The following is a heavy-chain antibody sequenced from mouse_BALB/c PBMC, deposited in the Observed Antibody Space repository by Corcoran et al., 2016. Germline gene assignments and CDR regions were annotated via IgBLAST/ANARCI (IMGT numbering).Heavy chain of an antibody. CDR1: GYTFSSYW. CDR3: ARSDGNYVDFDY. CDR2: ILPGSGST. V-gene: IGHV1-9*01. D-gene: IGHD2-1*01. J-gene: IGHJ2*01. Sequence: QVQLQQSGAELMKPGASVKISCKATGYTFSSYWIEWVKQRPGHGLEWIGEILPGSGSTNYNEKFKGKATFTADTSSNTAYMQLSSLTSEDSAVYYCARSDGNYVDFDYWGQGTTLTVCS.